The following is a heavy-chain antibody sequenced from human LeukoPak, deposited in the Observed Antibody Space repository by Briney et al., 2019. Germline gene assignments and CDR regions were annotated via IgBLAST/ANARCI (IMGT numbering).Heavy chain of an antibody. Sequence: GRSLRLSCAASGFTFSSYAMHWVRQAPGKGLQWLALTSDDGSAKYYADSVKGRFTISRDNSQNTLYLQMNSLRADETAIYYCARAPGGFHGDYSPIAYWGQGTLVTVCS. CDR2: TSDDGSAK. D-gene: IGHD4-17*01. J-gene: IGHJ4*02. V-gene: IGHV3-30-3*01. CDR1: GFTFSSYA. CDR3: ARAPGGFHGDYSPIAY.